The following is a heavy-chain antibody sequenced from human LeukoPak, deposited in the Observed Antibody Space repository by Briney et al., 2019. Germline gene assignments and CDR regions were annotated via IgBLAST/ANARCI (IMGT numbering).Heavy chain of an antibody. J-gene: IGHJ4*02. D-gene: IGHD3-3*01. CDR1: GISFSAHG. Sequence: GGSLRLSCAASGISFSAHGMHWVRQAPGKGLEWVSYISSSSSTIYYADSVKGRFTISRDNAKNSLYLQMNSLRAEDTAVYYCARDYDFWSGYYTGIFDYWGQGTLVTVSS. CDR3: ARDYDFWSGYYTGIFDY. V-gene: IGHV3-48*01. CDR2: ISSSSSTI.